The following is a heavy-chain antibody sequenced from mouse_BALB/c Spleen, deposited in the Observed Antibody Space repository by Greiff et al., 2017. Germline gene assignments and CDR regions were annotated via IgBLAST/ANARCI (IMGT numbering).Heavy chain of an antibody. V-gene: IGHV1S81*02. J-gene: IGHJ2*01. CDR2: INPSNGGT. Sequence: VQLQQPGAELVKPVASVKLSCKASGYTFTSYYMYWVKQRPGQGLEWIGGINPSNGGTNFNEKFKSKATLTVDKSSSTAYMQLSSLTSEDSAVYYCTRSYGNFNWDFDYWGQGTTLTVSS. D-gene: IGHD2-1*01. CDR3: TRSYGNFNWDFDY. CDR1: GYTFTSYY.